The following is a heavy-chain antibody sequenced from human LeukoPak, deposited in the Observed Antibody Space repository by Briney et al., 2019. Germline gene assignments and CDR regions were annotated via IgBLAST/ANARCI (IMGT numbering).Heavy chain of an antibody. CDR1: GGSIGNYF. Sequence: SETLSLTCTVSGGSIGNYFWSWIRQPPGKGLEWIGNINYSGSTNYNPSLKSRVTMSVDTSKDQFSLKLSSVTAADTAVYYCARLPLSIGERKEDAFDIWGQGTMVTVSS. D-gene: IGHD5/OR15-5a*01. CDR2: INYSGST. J-gene: IGHJ3*02. CDR3: ARLPLSIGERKEDAFDI. V-gene: IGHV4-59*08.